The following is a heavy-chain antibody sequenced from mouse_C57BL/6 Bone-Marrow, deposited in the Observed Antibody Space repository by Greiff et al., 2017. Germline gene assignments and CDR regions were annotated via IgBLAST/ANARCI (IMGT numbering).Heavy chain of an antibody. CDR3: ARGGFIGDY. V-gene: IGHV1-50*01. CDR2: IDPSDSYT. CDR1: GYTFTSYW. Sequence: QVQLQQPGAELVKPGASVKLSCKASGYTFTSYWMQWVKQRPGQGLEWIGEIDPSDSYTNYNQKFKGKATLTVDTSSSTAYMQLSSLTSEDSAVYYCARGGFIGDYWGQGTTLTVSS. J-gene: IGHJ2*01. D-gene: IGHD1-1*01.